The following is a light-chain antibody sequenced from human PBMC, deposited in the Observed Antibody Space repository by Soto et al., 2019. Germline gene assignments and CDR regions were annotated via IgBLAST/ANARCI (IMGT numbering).Light chain of an antibody. CDR3: QQRSNWIT. CDR1: ERIASN. CDR2: GAS. J-gene: IGKJ5*01. V-gene: IGKV3-15*01. Sequence: EIVMTQSPATLSVSPGERATLSCRASERIASNLAWYQQKPGQAPRLLIYGASTRATVIPARFSGSGSGTEFTLTISGLQSDDFAVYYCQQRSNWITFGQGTRLEI.